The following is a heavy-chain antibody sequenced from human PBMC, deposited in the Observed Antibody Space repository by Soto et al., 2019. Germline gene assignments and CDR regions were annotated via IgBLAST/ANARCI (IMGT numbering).Heavy chain of an antibody. CDR3: AKDCISTSCWFDP. V-gene: IGHV3-23*01. J-gene: IGHJ5*02. D-gene: IGHD2-2*01. CDR1: GFTFSGYA. CDR2: ISGSGGST. Sequence: GGSLRLSCAASGFTFSGYAVSWVRQAPGKGLEWVSAISGSGGSTYYADSVKGRFTISRDNSKNTLYLQMNSLRAEDTAVYYCAKDCISTSCWFDPWGQGTLVTVSS.